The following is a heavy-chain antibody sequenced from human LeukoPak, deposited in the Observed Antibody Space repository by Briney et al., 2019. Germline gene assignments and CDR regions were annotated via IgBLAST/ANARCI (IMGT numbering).Heavy chain of an antibody. CDR1: GGSINSYY. CDR3: PRGGKATVVTM. J-gene: IGHJ4*02. D-gene: IGHD4-23*01. V-gene: IGHV4-4*07. Sequence: SETLSLTCTVSGGSINSYYWSWIRQPAGKGLEWIGRIYSSGSTNYNPSLKSRVSMSVDTSKNHFSLELASLTAADTALYYCPRGGKATVVTMWGQGILVTVSS. CDR2: IYSSGST.